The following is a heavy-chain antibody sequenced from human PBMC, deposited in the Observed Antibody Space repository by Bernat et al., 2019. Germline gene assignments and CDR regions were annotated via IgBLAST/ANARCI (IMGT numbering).Heavy chain of an antibody. CDR1: GFTFSSYA. D-gene: IGHD6-19*01. CDR3: AYHEPWLLSPSSSFEH. Sequence: EVQLLESGGGLVQPGGSLRLSCAASGFTFSSYAMSWVRQAPGKGLEWVSAISGSGGSTYYADSVKGRFTISRDNSKNTLYLQMNSLRAEDTAVYYCAYHEPWLLSPSSSFEHWGQGTLVTVSS. J-gene: IGHJ1*01. V-gene: IGHV3-23*01. CDR2: ISGSGGST.